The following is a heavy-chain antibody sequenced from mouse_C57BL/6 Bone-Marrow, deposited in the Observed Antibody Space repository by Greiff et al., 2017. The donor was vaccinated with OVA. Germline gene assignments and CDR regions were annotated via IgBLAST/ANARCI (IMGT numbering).Heavy chain of an antibody. CDR1: GYTFTDYY. J-gene: IGHJ3*01. V-gene: IGHV1-19*01. Sequence: EVQLQQSGPVLVKPGASVKMSCKASGYTFTDYYMNWVKQSHGKSLEWIGVINPYNGGTSYNQKFKGKATLTVDKSSSTAYMELNSLTSEDSAVYYCARPIYYDYDGAWFAYWGQGTLVTVSA. D-gene: IGHD2-4*01. CDR3: ARPIYYDYDGAWFAY. CDR2: INPYNGGT.